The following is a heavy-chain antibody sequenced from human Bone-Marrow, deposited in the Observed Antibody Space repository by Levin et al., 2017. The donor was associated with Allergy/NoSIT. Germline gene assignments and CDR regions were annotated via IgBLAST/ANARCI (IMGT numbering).Heavy chain of an antibody. CDR2: ISYDGNSE. J-gene: IGHJ4*02. D-gene: IGHD3-16*01. CDR1: GFRFSSYG. Sequence: PGGSLRLSCAASGFRFSSYGMHWVRQAPGKGLEWLTRISYDGNSENYADSVQGRFTISRDNSKTTLSLQMNSLRPEDTAVYYCAKDFGRVSPLDSWGQGTLVTVSS. V-gene: IGHV3-30*18. CDR3: AKDFGRVSPLDS.